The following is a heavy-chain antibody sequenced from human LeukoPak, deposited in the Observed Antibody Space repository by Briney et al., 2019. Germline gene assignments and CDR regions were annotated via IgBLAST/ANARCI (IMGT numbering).Heavy chain of an antibody. V-gene: IGHV4-38-2*01. Sequence: PSETLSLTCAVSGYSISSGYYWGWIRQPPGKGLEWIGSIYHSGSTYYNPSLKSRVTISVDTSKNQLSLKLSSVTAADTAVYYCARQRDGYNCDYWGQGTWSPSPQ. D-gene: IGHD5-24*01. CDR2: IYHSGST. CDR1: GYSISSGYY. CDR3: ARQRDGYNCDY. J-gene: IGHJ4*02.